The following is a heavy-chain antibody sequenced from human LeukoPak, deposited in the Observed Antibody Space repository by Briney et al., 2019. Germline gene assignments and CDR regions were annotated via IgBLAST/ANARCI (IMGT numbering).Heavy chain of an antibody. CDR3: ARAPSYGDYAGYYYYYMDA. Sequence: ASVKVSCKASGYTFTSYGISWVRQAPGQGLEWMGWISAYNGNTNYAQKLQGRVTMTTDTSTSTAYMELRSLRSDDTAVYYCARAPSYGDYAGYYYYYMDAWGKGTTVTVSS. D-gene: IGHD4-17*01. CDR1: GYTFTSYG. V-gene: IGHV1-18*01. CDR2: ISAYNGNT. J-gene: IGHJ6*03.